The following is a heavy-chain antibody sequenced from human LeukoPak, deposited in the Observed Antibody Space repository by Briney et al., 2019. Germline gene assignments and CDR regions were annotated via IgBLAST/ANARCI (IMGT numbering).Heavy chain of an antibody. V-gene: IGHV3-74*01. CDR1: GFTFSTYW. D-gene: IGHD2-21*01. Sequence: PGGSLRLSCAASGFTFSTYWMHWVRQAPGEGLVWVSRIKSDGSTNYADSVMGRFTISRDNANNTVSLQINSRRSEDKGVYYCARAPSEIGGDYPEYFRHWGQGDLLT. CDR3: ARAPSEIGGDYPEYFRH. CDR2: IKSDGST. J-gene: IGHJ1*01.